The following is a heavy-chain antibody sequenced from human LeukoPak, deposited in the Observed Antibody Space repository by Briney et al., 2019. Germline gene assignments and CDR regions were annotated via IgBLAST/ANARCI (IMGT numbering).Heavy chain of an antibody. Sequence: GGSLRLSCAASGFSVYSNYMSWVRQAPGKGLEWVSLIYSGGSTYYADSVKGRFTISRGNSKNTLYLQMNSLRAEDTAVYYCAKDGWRGYCTNGVCYIDYWGQGTLVTVSS. D-gene: IGHD2-8*01. CDR1: GFSVYSNY. CDR2: IYSGGST. CDR3: AKDGWRGYCTNGVCYIDY. V-gene: IGHV3-53*01. J-gene: IGHJ4*02.